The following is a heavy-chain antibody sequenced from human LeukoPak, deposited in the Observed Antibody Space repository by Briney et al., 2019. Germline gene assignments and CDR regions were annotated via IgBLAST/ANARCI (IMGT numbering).Heavy chain of an antibody. Sequence: PSETLSLTCAVSGGSISSYHWSWFRQPPGKGLEWIGLIYNSATTHYNPSLKSRVTISVDTSKNQFSLGLTSVTAADTAVYYCARTYNWNEGGFDYWGQGTLVTVSS. CDR1: GGSISSYH. J-gene: IGHJ4*02. CDR3: ARTYNWNEGGFDY. V-gene: IGHV4-59*01. CDR2: IYNSATT. D-gene: IGHD1-1*01.